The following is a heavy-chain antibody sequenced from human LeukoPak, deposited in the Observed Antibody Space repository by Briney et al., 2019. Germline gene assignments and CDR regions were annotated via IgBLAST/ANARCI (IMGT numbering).Heavy chain of an antibody. D-gene: IGHD3-10*01. CDR3: ARGYGSGSYPIDY. J-gene: IGHJ4*02. V-gene: IGHV3-33*01. Sequence: SLRLSCAASGFTFSSYGMHWVRQAPGKGLEWVAVIWYDGSNKYYADSVKGRFTISRDNSKNTLYLQMNSLRADDTAVYHCARGYGSGSYPIDYWGQGTLVTVSS. CDR2: IWYDGSNK. CDR1: GFTFSSYG.